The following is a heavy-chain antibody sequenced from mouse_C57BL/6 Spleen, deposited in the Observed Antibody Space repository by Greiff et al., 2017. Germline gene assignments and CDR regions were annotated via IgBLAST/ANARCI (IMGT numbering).Heavy chain of an antibody. CDR2: ISGGGGNT. Sequence: EVHLVESGGGLVKPGGSLKLSCAASGFTFSSYTMSWVRQTPEKRLEWVATISGGGGNTYYPDSVKGRFTISRDNAKNTLYLQMSSLRSEDTALYYCARLLSPYWYCDVWGTGTTVTVSS. V-gene: IGHV5-9*01. J-gene: IGHJ1*03. D-gene: IGHD1-1*02. CDR1: GFTFSSYT. CDR3: ARLLSPYWYCDV.